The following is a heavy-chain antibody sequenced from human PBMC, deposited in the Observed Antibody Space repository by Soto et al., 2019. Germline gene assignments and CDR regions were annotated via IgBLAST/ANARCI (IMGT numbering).Heavy chain of an antibody. CDR2: IYHSGST. V-gene: IGHV4-38-2*01. Sequence: PSETLSLTCAVSGYSISSGYYWGWIRQPPGKGLEWIGSIYHSGSTYYNPSLKSRVTISVDTSKNQFSLKLSSVTAADTAVYYCARVPDYYDSSGYPYFDYWGQGTLVTVSS. D-gene: IGHD3-22*01. J-gene: IGHJ4*02. CDR3: ARVPDYYDSSGYPYFDY. CDR1: GYSISSGYY.